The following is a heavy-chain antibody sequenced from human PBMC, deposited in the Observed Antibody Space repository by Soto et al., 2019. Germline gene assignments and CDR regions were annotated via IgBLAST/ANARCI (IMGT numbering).Heavy chain of an antibody. CDR1: GDSITSYN. J-gene: IGHJ5*02. CDR2: VYSSGST. V-gene: IGHV4-59*01. Sequence: SETLSLTCTVSGDSITSYNWDWLRQPPGKALEWIGYVYSSGSTNYNPSIKSRVTISVDTSRNQFSLKMNTVTAADTALYYCARRAVVAVTGSLDNWLDPWGQGILVTVSS. D-gene: IGHD2-21*01. CDR3: ARRAVVAVTGSLDNWLDP.